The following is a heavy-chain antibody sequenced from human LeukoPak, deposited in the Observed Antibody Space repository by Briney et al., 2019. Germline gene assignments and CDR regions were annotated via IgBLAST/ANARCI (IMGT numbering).Heavy chain of an antibody. CDR3: ASLAVAGRGGNWFDP. V-gene: IGHV3-74*01. J-gene: IGHJ5*02. CDR2: INSDGSST. CDR1: GFTFSSYW. Sequence: PGGSLRLSCAASGFTFSSYWMHWVRQAPGKGLVWVSRINSDGSSTSYADSVKGRFTISRDNAKNTLYLQMNSLRAEDTAVYYCASLAVAGRGGNWFDPWGQGTLVTISS. D-gene: IGHD6-19*01.